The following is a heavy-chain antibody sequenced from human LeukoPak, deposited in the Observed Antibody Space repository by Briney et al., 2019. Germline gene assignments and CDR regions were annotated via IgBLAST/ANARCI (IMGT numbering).Heavy chain of an antibody. CDR3: ARLPLRSIAVGYYGMDV. CDR2: IIPIFGTA. J-gene: IGHJ6*02. CDR1: GYTFTGYY. D-gene: IGHD6-6*01. Sequence: RASVKVSCKASGYTFTGYYMHWVRQAPGQGLEWMGGIIPIFGTANYAQKFQGRVTITADESTSTAYMELSSLRSEDTAVYYCARLPLRSIAVGYYGMDVWGQGTTVTVSS. V-gene: IGHV1-69*13.